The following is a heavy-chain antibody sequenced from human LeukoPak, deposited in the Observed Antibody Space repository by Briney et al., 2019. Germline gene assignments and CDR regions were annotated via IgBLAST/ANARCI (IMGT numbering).Heavy chain of an antibody. CDR2: IWYDGSNK. Sequence: SGGSLRLSCAASGFTFSTYGMHWVRQAPGKGLEWVAVIWYDGSNKYYADSVKGRFTISRDNSKNTLYLQMNSLRAEDAAVYYCARDERGYSYGTPLDYWGQGTLVTVSS. D-gene: IGHD5-18*01. CDR3: ARDERGYSYGTPLDY. J-gene: IGHJ4*02. CDR1: GFTFSTYG. V-gene: IGHV3-33*01.